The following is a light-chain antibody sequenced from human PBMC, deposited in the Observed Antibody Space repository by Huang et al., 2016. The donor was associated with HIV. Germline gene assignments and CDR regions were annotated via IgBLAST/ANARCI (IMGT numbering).Light chain of an antibody. CDR1: QTMNNY. Sequence: DIQMTQSPSSLSASVGDRVTITCRASQTMNNYLNWDQQKPGKAPKLLISATSSSQRGVPSRFSGSGSGTDFTLTISSLQPRDFATYYCQQSDTIPRTFGQGTRVEIK. J-gene: IGKJ1*01. CDR2: ATS. CDR3: QQSDTIPRT. V-gene: IGKV1-39*01.